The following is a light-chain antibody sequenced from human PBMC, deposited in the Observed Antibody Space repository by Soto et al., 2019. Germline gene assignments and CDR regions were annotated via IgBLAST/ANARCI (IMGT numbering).Light chain of an antibody. CDR1: QSVSDSY. J-gene: IGKJ3*01. CDR3: QHYGTSAL. Sequence: EIVLTQSPGSLSLSPGERGTLSWRASQSVSDSYLAWYQQRPGQAPRLLIYASSRATGIPDRFSGSGSGTDFTLSISRLEPEDFAVYYCQHYGTSALFGPGTRVDIK. V-gene: IGKV3-20*01. CDR2: AS.